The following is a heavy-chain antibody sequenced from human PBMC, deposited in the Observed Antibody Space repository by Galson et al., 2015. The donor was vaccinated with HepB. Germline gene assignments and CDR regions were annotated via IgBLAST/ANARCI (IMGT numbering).Heavy chain of an antibody. CDR3: AKDSITMVRGVMADKINWFDP. V-gene: IGHV3-23*01. CDR2: ISGSGGST. D-gene: IGHD3-10*01. Sequence: SLRLSCAASGFTFSSYAMSWVRQAPGKGLEWVSAISGSGGSTYYADSVKGRFTISRDNSKNTLYLQMNSLRAEDTAVYYCAKDSITMVRGVMADKINWFDPWGQGTLVTVSS. CDR1: GFTFSSYA. J-gene: IGHJ5*02.